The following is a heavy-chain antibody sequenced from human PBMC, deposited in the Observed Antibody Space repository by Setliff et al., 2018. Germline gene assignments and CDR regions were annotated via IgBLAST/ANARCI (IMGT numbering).Heavy chain of an antibody. Sequence: SETLSLTCGASGGSFSDYYWTWIRQTPGKGLEWIGNIYDSGSSNYNASLKSRLIITRDTSKNQISLKLTSVTAADTAVYYCGRGFSRIEGWGNWFDPWAQGILVTVS. V-gene: IGHV4-34*01. CDR3: GRGFSRIEGWGNWFDP. D-gene: IGHD2-15*01. J-gene: IGHJ5*02. CDR1: GGSFSDYY. CDR2: IYDSGSS.